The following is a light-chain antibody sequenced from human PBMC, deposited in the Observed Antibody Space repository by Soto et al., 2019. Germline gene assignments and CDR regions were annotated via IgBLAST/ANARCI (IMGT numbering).Light chain of an antibody. CDR2: DVS. J-gene: IGLJ3*02. CDR3: SSYTSSSFWV. CDR1: SSDVGGYNY. Sequence: QSVLTQPASVSGSPGQSITISCTGTSSDVGGYNYVSWYQQHPGKAPKLMIYDVSNRPSGVSNRFSGSKSGNTASLTISGLQAEDEADYYCSSYTSSSFWVFGGGTKVTV. V-gene: IGLV2-14*01.